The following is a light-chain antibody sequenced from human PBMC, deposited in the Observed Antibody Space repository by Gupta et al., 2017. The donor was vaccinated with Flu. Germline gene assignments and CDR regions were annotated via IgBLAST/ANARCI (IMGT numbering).Light chain of an antibody. CDR2: WAS. CDR1: QTGLHNPNNKNY. V-gene: IGKV4-1*01. Sequence: DIVMTQSPESLTVSLGERATINCKSGQTGLHNPNNKNYLAWYQQKPGQPPKLLIYWASTRESGVPDRFSGSGSETDFTLTISSLQAEDVAVYYCQQYYSMPWTFGQGTKVEIK. CDR3: QQYYSMPWT. J-gene: IGKJ1*01.